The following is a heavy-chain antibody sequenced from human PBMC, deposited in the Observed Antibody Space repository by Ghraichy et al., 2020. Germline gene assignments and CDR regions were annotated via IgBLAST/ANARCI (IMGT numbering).Heavy chain of an antibody. V-gene: IGHV3-7*01. D-gene: IGHD4-17*01. CDR2: IKQDGSEK. J-gene: IGHJ4*02. CDR3: ARDSSMTTVTELDY. Sequence: GGSLRLSCAASGFTFSSYWMSWVRQAPGKGLEWVANIKQDGSEKYYVDSVKGRFTISRDNAKNSLYLQMNSLRAEDTAVYYCARDSSMTTVTELDYWGQGTLVTVSS. CDR1: GFTFSSYW.